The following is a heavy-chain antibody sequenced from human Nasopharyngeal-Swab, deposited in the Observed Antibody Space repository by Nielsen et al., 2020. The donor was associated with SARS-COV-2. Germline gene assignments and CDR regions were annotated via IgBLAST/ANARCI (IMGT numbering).Heavy chain of an antibody. CDR2: ISWNSGSI. D-gene: IGHD4-17*01. CDR1: GFTFDDYA. V-gene: IGHV3-9*01. CDR3: AKDFFYGDAGDWYFDL. J-gene: IGHJ2*01. Sequence: SLKISCAASGFTFDDYAMHWVRPAPGKGLEWVSGISWNSGSIGYADSVKGRFTISRDNAKNSLYLQMNSLRAEDTALYYCAKDFFYGDAGDWYFDLWGRGTLVTVSS.